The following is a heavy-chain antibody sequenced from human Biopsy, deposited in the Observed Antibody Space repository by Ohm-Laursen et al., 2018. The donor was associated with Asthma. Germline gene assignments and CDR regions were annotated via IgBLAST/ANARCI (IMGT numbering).Heavy chain of an antibody. Sequence: SVKVSCKSLGGTFNTYVIGWVRQAPGQGLEWMGGINSVFGTTTYPQKFQDRVTITADDSTSTVYMELSSPRSEDTAVYYCARKAGSCISRTCYSLDFWGQRTLVTVSS. V-gene: IGHV1-69*13. J-gene: IGHJ4*02. CDR3: ARKAGSCISRTCYSLDF. D-gene: IGHD2-2*01. CDR2: INSVFGTT. CDR1: GGTFNTYV.